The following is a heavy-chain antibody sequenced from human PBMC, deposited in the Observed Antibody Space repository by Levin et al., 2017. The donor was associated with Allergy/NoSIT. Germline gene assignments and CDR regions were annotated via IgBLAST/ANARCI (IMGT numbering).Heavy chain of an antibody. D-gene: IGHD3-16*01. CDR3: ARDKIGDYYFDY. CDR2: ISSSSSYI. Sequence: GGSLRLSCAASGFTFSSYSMNWVRQAPGKGLEWVSSISSSSSYIYYADSVKGRFTISRDNAKNSLYLQMNSLRAEDTAVYYCARDKIGDYYFDYWGQGTLVTVSS. J-gene: IGHJ4*02. V-gene: IGHV3-21*01. CDR1: GFTFSSYS.